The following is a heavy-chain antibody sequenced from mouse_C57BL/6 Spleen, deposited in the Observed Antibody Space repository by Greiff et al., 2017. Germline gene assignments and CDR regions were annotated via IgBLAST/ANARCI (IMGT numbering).Heavy chain of an antibody. J-gene: IGHJ2*01. D-gene: IGHD2-4*01. CDR3: ARGDDYDY. CDR1: GYTFTSYW. CDR2: IDPSDSYT. V-gene: IGHV1-50*01. Sequence: QVQLQQPGAELVKPGASVKLSCKASGYTFTSYWMQWVKQRPGQGLEWIGEIDPSDSYTNYNQKFKGKATLTVDTSSSTAYMQLISLTSEDSAVYYCARGDDYDYWGQGTTLTVSS.